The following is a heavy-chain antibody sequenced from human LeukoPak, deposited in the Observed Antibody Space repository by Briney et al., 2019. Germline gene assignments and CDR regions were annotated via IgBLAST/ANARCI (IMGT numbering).Heavy chain of an antibody. D-gene: IGHD6-13*01. CDR1: GFTFSNLW. CDR2: IKQDGSGK. Sequence: GGSLRLSCAASGFTFSNLWMSWVRQAPGKGLKWVANIKQDGSGKYYVDSVKGRFTISRDNAQNSLYLQMNSLRAEDTAIYYCATSTAAAGTDWGQGTLVTVSS. J-gene: IGHJ4*02. CDR3: ATSTAAAGTD. V-gene: IGHV3-7*03.